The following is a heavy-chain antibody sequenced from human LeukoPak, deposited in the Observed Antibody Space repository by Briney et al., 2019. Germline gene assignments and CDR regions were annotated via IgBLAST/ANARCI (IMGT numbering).Heavy chain of an antibody. D-gene: IGHD5-24*01. J-gene: IGHJ4*02. CDR2: ISSASSTI. V-gene: IGHV3-48*01. CDR1: GFTFSSYN. Sequence: PGGSLRLSCAASGFTFSSYNMNWVRQAPGKGLEWVSHISSASSTIYYADSVKGRFTISRDNAKNSLYLQMNSLTAEDTAVYFCARGYSYHFNYWGQGTLVTVSS. CDR3: ARGYSYHFNY.